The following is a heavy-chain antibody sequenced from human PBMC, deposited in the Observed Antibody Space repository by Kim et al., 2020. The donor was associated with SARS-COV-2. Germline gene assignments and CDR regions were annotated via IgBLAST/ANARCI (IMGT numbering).Heavy chain of an antibody. V-gene: IGHV4-4*02. J-gene: IGHJ6*02. CDR1: GGSISSSNW. D-gene: IGHD2-2*01. Sequence: SETLSLTCAVSGGSISSSNWWSWVRQPPGKGLEWIGEIYHSGSTNYNPSLKSRVTISVDKSKNQFSLKLSSVTAADTAVYYCAALRAIVVVPAAIYGMGVWGQGTTVSVSS. CDR3: AALRAIVVVPAAIYGMGV. CDR2: IYHSGST.